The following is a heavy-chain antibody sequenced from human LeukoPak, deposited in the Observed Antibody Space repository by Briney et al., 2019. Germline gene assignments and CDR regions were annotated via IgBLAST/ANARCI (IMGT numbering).Heavy chain of an antibody. CDR3: ARLKFYDSTGYSPGYYMDV. CDR2: IYPTGNT. Sequence: AETLSLTCSVSGVTIISYYWSWIRQPAGKGPEWLGRIYPTGNTNYNPSLKTRVTMSTDLSKKQFSLRLRSVTAADTAVYYCARLKFYDSTGYSPGYYMDVWGKGTAVTVSS. V-gene: IGHV4-4*07. J-gene: IGHJ6*03. CDR1: GVTIISYY. D-gene: IGHD3-22*01.